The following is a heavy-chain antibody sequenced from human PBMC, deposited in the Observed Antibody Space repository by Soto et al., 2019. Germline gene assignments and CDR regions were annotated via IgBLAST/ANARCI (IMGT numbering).Heavy chain of an antibody. J-gene: IGHJ3*02. CDR1: GFTFDDYA. CDR3: AKDPTGAFDI. V-gene: IGHV3-9*01. CDR2: FSWNSATI. Sequence: GGSLRLSCAAFGFTFDDYAMHWVRQAPGKGLEWVSGFSWNSATIGYADSVKGRFTISRDNAKNSLYLQMNSLRAEDTALYYCAKDPTGAFDIWGQGTMVTVSS.